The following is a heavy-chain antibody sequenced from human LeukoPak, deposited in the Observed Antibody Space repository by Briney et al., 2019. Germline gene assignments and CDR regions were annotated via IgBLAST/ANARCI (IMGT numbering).Heavy chain of an antibody. V-gene: IGHV1-18*01. CDR1: GYTFRSYG. CDR2: ISAYNGNT. D-gene: IGHD3-22*01. CDR3: ARGRGDYYGSSGNWFDP. Sequence: ASVKVSCKGSGYTFRSYGITWVRQAPGQGLEWMGWISAYNGNTNYAQKFQGRVTMTTDTSTTTAHMELRSLRSDDTAVYYCARGRGDYYGSSGNWFDPWGQGALVTVSS. J-gene: IGHJ5*02.